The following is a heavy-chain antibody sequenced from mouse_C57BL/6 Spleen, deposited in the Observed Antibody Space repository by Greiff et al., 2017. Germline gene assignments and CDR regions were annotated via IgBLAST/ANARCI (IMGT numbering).Heavy chain of an antibody. CDR2: IYPGGGYT. D-gene: IGHD2-3*01. CDR3: ARESDGYYGAMDY. Sequence: QVQLQQSGAELVRPGTSVKMSCTASGYTFTDYWIGWAKQRPGHGLEWIGDIYPGGGYTNYNEKFQGKATLTADKSSNTAYMQCSSLTSEDSAIYACARESDGYYGAMDYWGQGTSVTGSS. V-gene: IGHV1-63*01. CDR1: GYTFTDYW. J-gene: IGHJ4*01.